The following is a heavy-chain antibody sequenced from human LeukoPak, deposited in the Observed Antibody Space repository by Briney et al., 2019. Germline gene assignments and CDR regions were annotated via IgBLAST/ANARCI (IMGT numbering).Heavy chain of an antibody. J-gene: IGHJ4*02. CDR2: IYYSGST. V-gene: IGHV4-59*12. CDR3: ARLLVVGRFDN. Sequence: SETLSLTCTVSGGSISSYYWSWIQQPPGKGLEWIGYIYYSGSTNYNPSLKSRVTISVDTSKNQFSLQLTSVTAADTAVYYCARLLVVGRFDNWGQGTLVTVSS. D-gene: IGHD2-2*01. CDR1: GGSISSYY.